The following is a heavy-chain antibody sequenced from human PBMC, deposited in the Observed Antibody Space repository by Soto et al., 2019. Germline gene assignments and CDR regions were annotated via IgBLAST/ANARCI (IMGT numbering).Heavy chain of an antibody. J-gene: IGHJ3*02. Sequence: LPETLSLTCAVYGGSFSGYYWSWIRQPPGKGLEWIGEINHSGSTNYNPSLKSRVTISVDTSKNQFSLRLSSVTAADTAVYYCALRGYYYDSSGSDAFDIWGQGTMVTVSS. V-gene: IGHV4-34*01. CDR1: GGSFSGYY. CDR3: ALRGYYYDSSGSDAFDI. D-gene: IGHD3-22*01. CDR2: INHSGST.